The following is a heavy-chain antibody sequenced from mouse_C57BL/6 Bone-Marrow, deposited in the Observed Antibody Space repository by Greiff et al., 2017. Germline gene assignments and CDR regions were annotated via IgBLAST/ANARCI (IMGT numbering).Heavy chain of an antibody. J-gene: IGHJ1*03. D-gene: IGHD1-1*01. CDR2: IDPETGGT. Sequence: QVQLKESGAELVRPGASVTLSCKASGYTFTDYEMHWVKQTPVHGLEWIGAIDPETGGTAYNQKFKGKAILTADKSSSTAYMELRSLTSEDSAVYYCTRTPITTVVATDWYFDVWGTGTTVTVSS. CDR1: GYTFTDYE. V-gene: IGHV1-15*01. CDR3: TRTPITTVVATDWYFDV.